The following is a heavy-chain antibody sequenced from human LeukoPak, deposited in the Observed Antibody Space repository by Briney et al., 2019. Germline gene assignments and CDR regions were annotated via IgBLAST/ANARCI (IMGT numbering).Heavy chain of an antibody. Sequence: GGSLRLSCAASGFTFSGYTINWVRQAPGKGLEWVSSISSSSSYIYYADSVKGRFTISRDNAKNSLYLQMNSLRADDTAVHYCARDGELERLDYWGQGTLVTVSS. J-gene: IGHJ4*02. V-gene: IGHV3-21*01. D-gene: IGHD1-1*01. CDR1: GFTFSGYT. CDR2: ISSSSSYI. CDR3: ARDGELERLDY.